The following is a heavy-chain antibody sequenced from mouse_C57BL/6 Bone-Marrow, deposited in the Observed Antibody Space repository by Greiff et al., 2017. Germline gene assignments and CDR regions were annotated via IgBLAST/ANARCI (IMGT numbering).Heavy chain of an antibody. CDR1: GYTFTSYW. V-gene: IGHV1-59*01. CDR3: ARADYYGRSYDYWYFEV. J-gene: IGHJ1*03. Sequence: LVESGAELVRPGTSVKLSCKASGYTFTSYWLHWVKQRPGQGLECIGVIDPSDSYTNYNQKFKGKATLTVDTSSSTAYMQLSSLSSEDSAVYYCARADYYGRSYDYWYFEVWGTGRTVSGAS. CDR2: IDPSDSYT. D-gene: IGHD1-1*01.